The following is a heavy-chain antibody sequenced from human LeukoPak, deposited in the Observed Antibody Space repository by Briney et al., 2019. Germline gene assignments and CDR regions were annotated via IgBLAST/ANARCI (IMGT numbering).Heavy chain of an antibody. CDR2: IYRSGST. Sequence: SEPLSLTCRGSNYSLSNSLYWGWLRQPPGKGLEWIGSIYRSGSTFYSPSLTSRVTISLDTSKSQFSLKLSSVTAADTAAYLCARGAYGYYMDVWGKGTTVTVSS. V-gene: IGHV4-38-2*02. CDR3: ARGAYGYYMDV. D-gene: IGHD4-17*01. CDR1: NYSLSNSLY. J-gene: IGHJ6*03.